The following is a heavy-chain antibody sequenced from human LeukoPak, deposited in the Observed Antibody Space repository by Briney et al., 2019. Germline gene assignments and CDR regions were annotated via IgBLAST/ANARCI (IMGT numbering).Heavy chain of an antibody. Sequence: GGSLRLSCSASGFTFSDYYVSWVRQAPGKGLQWISSISGSASTMYYADSVKGRFTISRDNSKNTLYLQMNSLRAEDTAVYYCARDLGGYNFAGFDPWGQGTLVTVSS. J-gene: IGHJ5*02. CDR2: ISGSASTM. D-gene: IGHD5-24*01. CDR3: ARDLGGYNFAGFDP. V-gene: IGHV3-11*04. CDR1: GFTFSDYY.